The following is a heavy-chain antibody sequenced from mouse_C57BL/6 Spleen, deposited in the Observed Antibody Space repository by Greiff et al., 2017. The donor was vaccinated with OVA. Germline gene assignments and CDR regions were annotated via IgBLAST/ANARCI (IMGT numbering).Heavy chain of an antibody. CDR3: ARWDRYALDY. Sequence: QVQLQQPGAELVRPGSSVKLSCKASGYTFTSYWMDWVKQRPGQGLEWIGNIYPSDSETHYNQKFKDKATLTVDKSSSTAYMQLSSLTSEDSAVYYCARWDRYALDYWGQGTSVTVSS. CDR2: IYPSDSET. J-gene: IGHJ4*01. V-gene: IGHV1-61*01. CDR1: GYTFTSYW. D-gene: IGHD4-1*01.